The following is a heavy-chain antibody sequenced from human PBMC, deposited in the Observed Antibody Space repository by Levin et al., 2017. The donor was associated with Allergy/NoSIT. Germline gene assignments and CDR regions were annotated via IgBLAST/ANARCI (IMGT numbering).Heavy chain of an antibody. CDR3: ARGTGFFDR. D-gene: IGHD1-14*01. CDR2: VKSDGSST. V-gene: IGHV3-74*01. J-gene: IGHJ4*02. Sequence: GSLRLSCATSGFTFSTHWMHWVRQAPGKGLVWVSRVKSDGSSTNYADSVKGRFTISRDNAKNTLYLQMNSLRAEDTAVYYCARGTGFFDRWGQGTLVTVSS. CDR1: GFTFSTHW.